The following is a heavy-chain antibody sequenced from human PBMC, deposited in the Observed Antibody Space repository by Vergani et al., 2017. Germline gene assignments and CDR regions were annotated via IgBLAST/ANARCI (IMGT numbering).Heavy chain of an antibody. CDR2: ISSSSTTI. CDR3: AGGAPGYLGGDRRFDP. J-gene: IGHJ5*02. Sequence: QLVESGGGLVQPGGSLRLSCAASGFTFSSYSMSWVRQAPGKGLEWVSLISSSSTTISYADSVKGRFTISRDNGEYSMYLQMNSLRAEDTAVSFCAGGAPGYLGGDRRFDPWGQGTLVTVSS. D-gene: IGHD5-12*01. V-gene: IGHV3-48*01. CDR1: GFTFSSYS.